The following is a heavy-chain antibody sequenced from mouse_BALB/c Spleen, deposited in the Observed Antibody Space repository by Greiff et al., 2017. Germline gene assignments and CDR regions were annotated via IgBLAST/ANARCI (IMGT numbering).Heavy chain of an antibody. CDR3: ARPRDYYAMDY. Sequence: EVQLVESGGDLVKPGGSLKLSCAASGFTFSSYGMSWVRQTPDKRLEWVATISSGGSYTYYPDSVKGRFTISRDNAKNTLYLQMSSLKSEDTAMYYCARPRDYYAMDYWGQGTSVTVSS. CDR2: ISSGGSYT. CDR1: GFTFSSYG. V-gene: IGHV5-6*01. J-gene: IGHJ4*01.